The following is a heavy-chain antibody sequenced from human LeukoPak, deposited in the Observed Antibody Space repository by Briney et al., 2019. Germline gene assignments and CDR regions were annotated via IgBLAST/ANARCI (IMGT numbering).Heavy chain of an antibody. CDR3: AKDDWSRRTIYYSYGMDV. V-gene: IGHV3-9*01. D-gene: IGHD1-14*01. CDR1: GFTFDDYA. J-gene: IGHJ6*02. CDR2: ISWNSGSI. Sequence: HAGGSLRLSCAASGFTFDDYAMHWVRQAPGKGLEWVSGISWNSGSIGYADSVKGRFTISRDNAKNSLYLQMNSLRAEDTALYYCAKDDWSRRTIYYSYGMDVWGQGTTVTVSS.